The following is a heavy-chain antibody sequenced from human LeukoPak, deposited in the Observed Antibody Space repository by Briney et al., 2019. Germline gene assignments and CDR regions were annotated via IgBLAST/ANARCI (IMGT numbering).Heavy chain of an antibody. CDR3: ARDRVWLGGRYRFNGMDV. CDR2: ISAYNGNT. CDR1: GYTFTSYG. V-gene: IGHV1-18*01. D-gene: IGHD6-19*01. J-gene: IGHJ6*02. Sequence: ASVKVSCKASGYTFTSYGISWVRQAPGQGLECMGWISAYNGNTNYAQKLQGRVTMTTDTSTSTAYMELRSLRSDDTAVYYCARDRVWLGGRYRFNGMDVWGQGTTVTVSS.